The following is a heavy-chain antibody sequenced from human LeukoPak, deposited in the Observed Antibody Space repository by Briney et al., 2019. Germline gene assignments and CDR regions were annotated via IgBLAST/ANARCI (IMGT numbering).Heavy chain of an antibody. CDR2: IYIGGST. Sequence: GGSLRLSCAASGFTVSSNYMSWVRQAPGKGLEWVSVIYIGGSTYYADSVKGRFTISRDNSKNTLYLQMNSLRAEDTAVYYCAREYYDILTGYYTFDYWGQGTLVTVSS. V-gene: IGHV3-66*02. D-gene: IGHD3-9*01. J-gene: IGHJ4*02. CDR1: GFTVSSNY. CDR3: AREYYDILTGYYTFDY.